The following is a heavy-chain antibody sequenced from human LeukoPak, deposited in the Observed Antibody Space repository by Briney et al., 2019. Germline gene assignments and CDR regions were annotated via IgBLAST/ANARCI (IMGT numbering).Heavy chain of an antibody. V-gene: IGHV3-23*01. CDR2: ISDSGGST. CDR3: AKGTLYYGSGSYPRY. Sequence: GGSLRLSCAASGFTFSSYSMNWVRQAPGKGLEWVSTISDSGGSTYYADSVKGRFTISRDNSKNTPYLQMNSLRAEDTAVYYCAKGTLYYGSGSYPRYWGQGTLVTVSS. J-gene: IGHJ4*02. D-gene: IGHD3-10*01. CDR1: GFTFSSYS.